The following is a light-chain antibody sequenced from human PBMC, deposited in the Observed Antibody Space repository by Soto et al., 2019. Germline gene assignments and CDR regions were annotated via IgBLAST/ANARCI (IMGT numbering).Light chain of an antibody. CDR1: QTVYGGF. CDR2: ATS. V-gene: IGKV3-20*01. Sequence: ETVLTQSPGTLSLSPGESATLSCGASQTVYGGFLAWYQGKPGQAPRLLISATSTRATDIPDRFSGSGSGRDFTLTINKVEPEDFAIYYCHQYGNSPLTFGPGTTVDF. CDR3: HQYGNSPLT. J-gene: IGKJ3*01.